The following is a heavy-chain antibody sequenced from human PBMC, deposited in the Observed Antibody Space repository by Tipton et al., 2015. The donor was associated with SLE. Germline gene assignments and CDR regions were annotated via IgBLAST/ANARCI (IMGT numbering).Heavy chain of an antibody. V-gene: IGHV1-69*06. J-gene: IGHJ4*02. CDR1: GGTFSTSA. Sequence: QVQLVQSGAEVKKPGSSVKVSCKAPGGTFSTSAISWVRQAPGQGLEWLGGIIPTFGTANYAQKFQGRLTITTDISTSTVYMELRSLISEDTAVYYCARGYDFCPDYWGQGTLVTVSS. CDR2: IIPTFGTA. CDR3: ARGYDFCPDY. D-gene: IGHD3/OR15-3a*01.